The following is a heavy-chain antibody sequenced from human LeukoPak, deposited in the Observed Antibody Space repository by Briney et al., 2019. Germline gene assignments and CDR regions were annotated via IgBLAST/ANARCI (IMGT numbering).Heavy chain of an antibody. D-gene: IGHD7-27*01. CDR2: IDQDGSDK. Sequence: PGGSLRLSCAASGFTFSSYWMSWVRQAPGKGLEWVVSIDQDGSDKFFVGSVKGRFTISRDNARNSLYLQMSSLTSEDTAVYFCARASLGWFDPWGQGTLVTVSS. CDR1: GFTFSSYW. J-gene: IGHJ5*02. CDR3: ARASLGWFDP. V-gene: IGHV3-7*01.